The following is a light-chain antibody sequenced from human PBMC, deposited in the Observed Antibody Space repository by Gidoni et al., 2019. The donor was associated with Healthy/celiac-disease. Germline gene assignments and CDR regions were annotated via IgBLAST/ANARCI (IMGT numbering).Light chain of an antibody. J-gene: IGKJ4*01. Sequence: DLQMTQSPSTLSASVGDRVTITCRASQSISSWLAWYQQKPGKAPKLLIYKASSLESGVPSRCSGSGAGTEFTLTISSLQPDDFATYYCQQYNSYSALTFGGGTKVEIK. CDR2: KAS. CDR3: QQYNSYSALT. V-gene: IGKV1-5*03. CDR1: QSISSW.